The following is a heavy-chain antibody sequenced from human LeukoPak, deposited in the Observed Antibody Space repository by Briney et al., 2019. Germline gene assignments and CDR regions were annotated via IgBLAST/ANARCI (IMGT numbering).Heavy chain of an antibody. CDR2: INHSGST. V-gene: IGHV4-34*01. Sequence: TLSLTCAIYGGSFSGYYWSWIRQPPGKGLEWIGEINHSGSTNYNPSLESRVTISVDTSKNQFSLKLSSVTAADTAVYYCARLGVRGVILRFDPWGQGTLVTVSS. J-gene: IGHJ5*02. D-gene: IGHD3-10*01. CDR3: ARLGVRGVILRFDP. CDR1: GGSFSGYY.